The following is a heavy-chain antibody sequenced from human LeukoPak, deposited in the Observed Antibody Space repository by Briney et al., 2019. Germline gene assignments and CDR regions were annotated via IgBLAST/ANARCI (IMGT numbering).Heavy chain of an antibody. J-gene: IGHJ4*02. V-gene: IGHV3-7*01. Sequence: GGSLRLSCAASGFTFSSYWMSWVRQAPGKGLEWVANIKQDGSEKYYVDSVKGRCTISRDNAKNSLYLQMNSLRAEDTAVYYCATSHGSGSYFFSWFDYWGQGTLVTVSS. CDR2: IKQDGSEK. CDR1: GFTFSSYW. CDR3: ATSHGSGSYFFSWFDY. D-gene: IGHD3-10*01.